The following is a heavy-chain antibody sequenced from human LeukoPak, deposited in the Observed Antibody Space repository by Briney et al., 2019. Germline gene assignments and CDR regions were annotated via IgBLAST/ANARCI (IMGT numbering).Heavy chain of an antibody. Sequence: GGSLRLSCAASGFTFDDYAVHWVRQAPGKGLEWVAFIRYDGINKYYADSVEGRFTISRDNSKNTLYLEMNSLRPEDTAVYYCAKDYIVSSSPIHYFDYWGQGTLVTVSS. J-gene: IGHJ4*02. CDR2: IRYDGINK. CDR3: AKDYIVSSSPIHYFDY. V-gene: IGHV3-30*02. CDR1: GFTFDDYA. D-gene: IGHD6-13*01.